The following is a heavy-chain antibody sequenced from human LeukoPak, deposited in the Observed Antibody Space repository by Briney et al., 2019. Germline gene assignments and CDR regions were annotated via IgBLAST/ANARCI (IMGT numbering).Heavy chain of an antibody. CDR3: ARAVSGRFDY. CDR2: IYYSGTT. J-gene: IGHJ4*02. Sequence: SETLSLTCAVYGGSFSGYYWSWIRQPPGKGLEWIGYIYYSGTTNYNPSLKSRVTISVDTSKNQFSLKLSSVTAADTAIYYCARAVSGRFDYWGQGTLVTVSS. CDR1: GGSFSGYY. D-gene: IGHD6-19*01. V-gene: IGHV4-59*01.